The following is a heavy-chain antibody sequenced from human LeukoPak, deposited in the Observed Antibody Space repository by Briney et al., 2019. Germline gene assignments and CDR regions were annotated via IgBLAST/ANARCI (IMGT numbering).Heavy chain of an antibody. CDR3: ARDPPVGARPLDY. CDR2: FYHTGST. CDR1: GYSVNSGYY. D-gene: IGHD1-26*01. Sequence: PSETLSLTCVVSGYSVNSGYYWGWIRQPPGKGLEWIGSFYHTGSTYYNPSLKSRVTISVDTSKNQFSLKLSSVTAADTAVYYCARDPPVGARPLDYWGQGTLVTVSS. V-gene: IGHV4-38-2*02. J-gene: IGHJ4*02.